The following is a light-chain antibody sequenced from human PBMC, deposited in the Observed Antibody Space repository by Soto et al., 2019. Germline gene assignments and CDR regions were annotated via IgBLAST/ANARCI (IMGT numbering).Light chain of an antibody. CDR2: GNS. Sequence: QAVVTQPPSVSGAPGQRVTISCTGSSSNIGAGYDVHWYQQLPGTAPKLLIQGNSNRPSGVPDRFSGSKSGTSASLATTGLQAEDEADYYCQSYDSSLSGWVFGGGTKLTVL. J-gene: IGLJ3*02. CDR1: SSNIGAGYD. V-gene: IGLV1-40*01. CDR3: QSYDSSLSGWV.